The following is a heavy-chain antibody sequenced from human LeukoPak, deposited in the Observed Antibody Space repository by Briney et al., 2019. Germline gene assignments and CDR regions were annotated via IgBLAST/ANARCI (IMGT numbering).Heavy chain of an antibody. Sequence: GASVKVSCKASGYTFTSYDINWVRQATGQGLEWMGWSSPYNGNTNYAQKLRGRVTMTTDTSTSTAYMELRSLRSDDMAVYYCARGGTSGWRTPNDDYWGQGTLVTVSS. V-gene: IGHV1-18*03. CDR1: GYTFTSYD. CDR2: SSPYNGNT. J-gene: IGHJ4*02. D-gene: IGHD6-19*01. CDR3: ARGGTSGWRTPNDDY.